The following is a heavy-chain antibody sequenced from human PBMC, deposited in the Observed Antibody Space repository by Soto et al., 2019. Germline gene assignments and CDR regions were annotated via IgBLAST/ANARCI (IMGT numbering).Heavy chain of an antibody. Sequence: KPSETLSLTCTVSGGSITSSNYYWSWIRQSPGEGLEWIGHIYSSGTAYYNPSLMSRVSMSIDTSKNQFSLNLNSVTVADTAVYFCARELGGYSYGPGEVYWGRGTLVTVSS. V-gene: IGHV4-30-4*01. CDR1: GGSITSSNYY. D-gene: IGHD5-18*01. J-gene: IGHJ4*02. CDR2: IYSSGTA. CDR3: ARELGGYSYGPGEVY.